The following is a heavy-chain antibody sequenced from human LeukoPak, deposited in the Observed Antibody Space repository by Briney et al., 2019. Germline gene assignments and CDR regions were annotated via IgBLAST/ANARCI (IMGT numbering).Heavy chain of an antibody. J-gene: IGHJ6*03. CDR3: ASSLGGYNPRDYYYYMDV. Sequence: SVKASCKASGGTFSSYAISWVRQAPGQGLEWMGGIIPIFGTANYAQKFQGRVTITADESTSTAYMELSSLRPEDTAVYYCASSLGGYNPRDYYYYMDVWGKGTTVTVSS. CDR2: IIPIFGTA. V-gene: IGHV1-69*01. D-gene: IGHD5-24*01. CDR1: GGTFSSYA.